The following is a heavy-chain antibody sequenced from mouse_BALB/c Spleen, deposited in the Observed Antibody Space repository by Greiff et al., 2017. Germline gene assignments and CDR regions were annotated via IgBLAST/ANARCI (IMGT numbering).Heavy chain of an antibody. CDR3: ARGGGNRHAMDY. Sequence: QVQLQQSGAELAKPGASVKMSCKASGYTFTSYWMHWVKQRPGQGLEWIGYINPSTGYTEYNQKFKDKATLTADKSSSTAYMQLSSLTSEDSAVYYCARGGGNRHAMDYWGQGTSVTVSS. V-gene: IGHV1-7*01. CDR1: GYTFTSYW. D-gene: IGHD1-1*02. J-gene: IGHJ4*01. CDR2: INPSTGYT.